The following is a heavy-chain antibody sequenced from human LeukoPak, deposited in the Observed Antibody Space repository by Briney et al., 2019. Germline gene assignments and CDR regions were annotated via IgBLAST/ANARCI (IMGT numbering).Heavy chain of an antibody. CDR3: SRRWQGVFDAFDV. Sequence: GGSLRLSCAASGFTFSSYDMHWVCQATRKGLEWVSATGTAGDTYYPGSVKGRFTISRENAKNALYLQMNSLRAGDTAVYYCSRRWQGVFDAFDVWGQRSMVTVSS. CDR1: GFTFSSYD. J-gene: IGHJ3*01. D-gene: IGHD4-23*01. CDR2: TGTAGDT. V-gene: IGHV3-13*01.